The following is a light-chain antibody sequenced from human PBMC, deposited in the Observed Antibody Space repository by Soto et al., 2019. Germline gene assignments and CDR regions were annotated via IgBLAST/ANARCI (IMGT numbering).Light chain of an antibody. CDR2: EVS. CDR1: SSDVGAYNY. Sequence: QSVLTQPPSASGSPGQSVTISCTGTSSDVGAYNYVSWYQQHPGKAPKLMIHEVSKRPSGVPDRFSGSKSGNTASLTVSGLQAEDEADYYCSSYAGSNNFFYVLGTGTKVTVL. J-gene: IGLJ1*01. V-gene: IGLV2-8*01. CDR3: SSYAGSNNFFYV.